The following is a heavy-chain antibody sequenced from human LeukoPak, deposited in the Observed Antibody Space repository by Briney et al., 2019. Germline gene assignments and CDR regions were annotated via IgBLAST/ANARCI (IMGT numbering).Heavy chain of an antibody. D-gene: IGHD3-10*01. CDR1: GFTFSSYG. CDR3: AKSLEYGSGSLDY. J-gene: IGHJ4*02. Sequence: QAGGSLRLSCAASGFTFSSYGMHWVRQAPGKGLEWVAFIRYDGSNKYYADSVKGRFTISRDNSKNTLYLQMNSLRAEDTAVYYCAKSLEYGSGSLDYWGQGTLVTVSS. CDR2: IRYDGSNK. V-gene: IGHV3-30*02.